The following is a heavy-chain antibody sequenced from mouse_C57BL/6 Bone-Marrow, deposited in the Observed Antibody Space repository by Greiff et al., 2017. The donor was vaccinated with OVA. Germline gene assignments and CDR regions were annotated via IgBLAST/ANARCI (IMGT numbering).Heavy chain of an antibody. J-gene: IGHJ3*01. CDR2: INPYNGGT. V-gene: IGHV1-19*01. CDR3: ARIQNWAWFAY. D-gene: IGHD4-1*01. CDR1: GYTFTDYY. Sequence: EVQLQQSGPVLVKPGASVKMSCKASGYTFTDYYMNWVKQSHGKSLEWIGVINPYNGGTSYNQKFKGKATLTVDKSSSTAYMELNSLTSEDSAVYYCARIQNWAWFAYWGQGTLVTVSA.